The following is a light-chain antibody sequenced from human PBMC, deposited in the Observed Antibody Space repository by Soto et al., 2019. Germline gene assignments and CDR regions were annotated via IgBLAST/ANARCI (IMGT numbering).Light chain of an antibody. J-gene: IGKJ5*01. CDR1: QTVHNAY. Sequence: EIVLTQSPGTLSFSPGERASLSGRASQTVHNAYLAWYQHKSGQAPRLLIFGASSRATGIPDRFSGSGSGTDFTLTISRLEPEDFAVYYCQQYGSTPITFGQGTRLEIK. V-gene: IGKV3-20*01. CDR3: QQYGSTPIT. CDR2: GAS.